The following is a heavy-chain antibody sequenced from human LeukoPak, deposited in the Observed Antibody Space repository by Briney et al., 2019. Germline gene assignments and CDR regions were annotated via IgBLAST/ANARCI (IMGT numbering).Heavy chain of an antibody. V-gene: IGHV5-51*01. J-gene: IGHJ4*02. D-gene: IGHD3-3*01. CDR1: GYSFTTYW. Sequence: GESLKISCKGSGYSFTTYWIGWVRQMPGKGLEWMGIIYPGDSDTRYSPSFQGQVTISADKSISTAYLQWSSLKASDTAMYYCARLGPERLLRFLEWLLPFDYWGQGTLVTVSS. CDR2: IYPGDSDT. CDR3: ARLGPERLLRFLEWLLPFDY.